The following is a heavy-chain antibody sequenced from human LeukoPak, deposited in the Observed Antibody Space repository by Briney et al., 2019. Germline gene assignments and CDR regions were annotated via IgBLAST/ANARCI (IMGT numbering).Heavy chain of an antibody. Sequence: GGSLRLSCAASGFTFSSYAMHWVRQAPGKGLEWVGLIKRKTDDGTTDYAAPEKGRFTISRDDSKNTLYLQMNSLKTEDTAVYYCTTQSGAWNFDYWGQGTLVTVSS. CDR2: IKRKTDDGTT. J-gene: IGHJ4*02. V-gene: IGHV3-15*07. CDR3: TTQSGAWNFDY. D-gene: IGHD1-1*01. CDR1: GFTFSSYA.